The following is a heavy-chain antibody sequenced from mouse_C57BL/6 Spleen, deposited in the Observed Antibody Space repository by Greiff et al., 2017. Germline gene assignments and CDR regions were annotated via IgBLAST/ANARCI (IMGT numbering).Heavy chain of an antibody. D-gene: IGHD2-4*01. CDR2: IWTGGGT. J-gene: IGHJ3*01. CDR1: GFSLTSYA. CDR3: AGSYYDYDGSWFAY. Sequence: VKLVESGPGLVAPSQSLSITCTVSGFSLTSYAISWVRQPPGKGLEWLGVIWTGGGTNYNSALKSRLSISKDNSKSKVFLKMNSLQTDDTARYYCAGSYYDYDGSWFAYWGQGTLVTVSA. V-gene: IGHV2-9-1*01.